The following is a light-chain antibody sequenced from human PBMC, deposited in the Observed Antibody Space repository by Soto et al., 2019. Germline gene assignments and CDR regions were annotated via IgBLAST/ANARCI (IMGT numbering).Light chain of an antibody. CDR1: SSDVGGYNY. CDR3: RSYAGSNNYV. Sequence: QSVLTQPPSASGSPGQSVTISCTGTSSDVGGYNYVSWYQQHPGKAPKLMIYGVTKRPSGVPDRFSGSKSGNTASLTVSGLQAEDEAYYYCRSYAGSNNYVLGIGTKLTVL. V-gene: IGLV2-8*01. CDR2: GVT. J-gene: IGLJ1*01.